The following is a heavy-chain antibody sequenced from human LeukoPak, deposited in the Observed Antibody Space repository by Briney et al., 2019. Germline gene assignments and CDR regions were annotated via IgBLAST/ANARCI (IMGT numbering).Heavy chain of an antibody. V-gene: IGHV3-7*01. Sequence: GGSLRLSCAASGFTFSSYWMSWVRQAPGKGLEWVANIKQAGSEKDYVDSVKGRFTISRDNAKNSLYLQMNSLRAEDTAVYYCARDKVTTYYYDSSGSFDYWGQGTLVTVSS. CDR2: IKQAGSEK. CDR3: ARDKVTTYYYDSSGSFDY. CDR1: GFTFSSYW. J-gene: IGHJ4*02. D-gene: IGHD3-22*01.